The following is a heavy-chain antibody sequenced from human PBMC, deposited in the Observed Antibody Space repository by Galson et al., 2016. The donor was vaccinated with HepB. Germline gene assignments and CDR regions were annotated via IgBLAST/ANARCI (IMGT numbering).Heavy chain of an antibody. V-gene: IGHV1-2*06. CDR3: TRGGPPSYFDV. Sequence: SVKVSCKASGYIFTAYYIHWVRQAPGQGLEWMGRIDPNRGDTIFAQKFQGGVTLTRDTSLTTVYPELTRLRPNDTAVYFCTRGGPPSYFDVWGRGTLVTVS. J-gene: IGHJ2*01. CDR1: GYIFTAYY. CDR2: IDPNRGDT.